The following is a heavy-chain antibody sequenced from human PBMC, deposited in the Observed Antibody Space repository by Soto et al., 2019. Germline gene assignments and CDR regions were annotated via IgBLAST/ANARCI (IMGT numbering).Heavy chain of an antibody. CDR3: AREYQEYNYGLGHYSYGLDV. D-gene: IGHD5-18*01. Sequence: QVQLVQSGAEVRKPGSSVKVSCKASGGTFSRHAISWVRQAPGQGLEWMGGIIPIFGTANHAQKFQGRVTIIADESTSTVYMELSSLRSEDTAMYYCAREYQEYNYGLGHYSYGLDVWGQGTTVTVSS. CDR2: IIPIFGTA. J-gene: IGHJ6*02. CDR1: GGTFSRHA. V-gene: IGHV1-69*01.